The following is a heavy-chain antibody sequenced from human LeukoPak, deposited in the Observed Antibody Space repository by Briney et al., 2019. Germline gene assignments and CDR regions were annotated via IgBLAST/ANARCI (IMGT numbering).Heavy chain of an antibody. CDR1: GFTFSSYG. J-gene: IGHJ4*02. D-gene: IGHD5-12*01. CDR2: ISYDGSNK. V-gene: IGHV3-30*18. CDR3: AKDGGYDYGFDY. Sequence: PGRSLRLSCAASGFTFSSYGMHWVRQAPGKGLEWVAVISYDGSNKYYADSVKGRFTISRDNSKNTLYLQMNSLRAEDTAVYYCAKDGGYDYGFDYWGQGTLVTVSS.